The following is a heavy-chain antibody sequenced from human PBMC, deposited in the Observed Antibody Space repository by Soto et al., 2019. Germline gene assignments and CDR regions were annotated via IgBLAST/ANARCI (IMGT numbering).Heavy chain of an antibody. CDR3: ARKGVYSSFDY. Sequence: QVQLVESGGGVVQPGRSLRLSCAASGFTFSSYGMHWVRQAPGKGLEWVAVIWYDGSNKYYADSVKGRFTISRDNSKNTLYLQMNSLRAEDTAVYYCARKGVYSSFDYWGQGTLVTVSS. J-gene: IGHJ4*02. CDR1: GFTFSSYG. D-gene: IGHD1-26*01. CDR2: IWYDGSNK. V-gene: IGHV3-33*01.